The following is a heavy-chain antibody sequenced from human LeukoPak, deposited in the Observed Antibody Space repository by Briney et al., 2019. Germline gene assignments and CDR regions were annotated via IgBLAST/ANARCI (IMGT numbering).Heavy chain of an antibody. CDR1: GGSFSGYY. D-gene: IGHD3-9*01. CDR2: INHSGST. CDR3: ARPGYASSRNAASWFDP. V-gene: IGHV4-34*01. Sequence: SETLSLTCAVYGGSFSGYYWSWIRQPPGKGLEWIGEINHSGSTNYNPSLKSRVTISVDTSKNQFSLKLSSVTAADTAVYYCARPGYASSRNAASWFDPWGQGTLVTVSS. J-gene: IGHJ5*02.